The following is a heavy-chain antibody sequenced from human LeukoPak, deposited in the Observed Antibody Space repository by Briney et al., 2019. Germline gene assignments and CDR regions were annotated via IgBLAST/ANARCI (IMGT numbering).Heavy chain of an antibody. CDR3: ASPTYYYDSSGFDEYYFDY. J-gene: IGHJ4*02. Sequence: SETLSLTCTVSGGSISNYYWSWIRQPPGQGLEWIGYIHYSGGTNYNPSLKSRVTMSVDTSKNQFSLRLSSVTAADTAVYYCASPTYYYDSSGFDEYYFDYWGQGTLVTVSS. V-gene: IGHV4-59*08. D-gene: IGHD3-22*01. CDR2: IHYSGGT. CDR1: GGSISNYY.